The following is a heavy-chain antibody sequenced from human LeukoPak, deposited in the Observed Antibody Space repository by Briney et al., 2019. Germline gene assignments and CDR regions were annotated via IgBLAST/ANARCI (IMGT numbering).Heavy chain of an antibody. Sequence: GGSLRLSCAASGFTFSSYAMSWVRQAPGKGLEWVSAISGSGGSTYYADSVKGRFTISRDNSKNTLYLQMNSLRAEDTAVYYCAKERTRTTVIPYYFDYWGQGTLVSVSS. D-gene: IGHD4-11*01. V-gene: IGHV3-23*01. J-gene: IGHJ4*02. CDR1: GFTFSSYA. CDR2: ISGSGGST. CDR3: AKERTRTTVIPYYFDY.